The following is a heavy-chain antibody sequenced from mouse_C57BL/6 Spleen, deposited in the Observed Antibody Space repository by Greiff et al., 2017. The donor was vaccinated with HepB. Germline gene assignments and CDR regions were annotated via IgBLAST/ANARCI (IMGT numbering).Heavy chain of an antibody. D-gene: IGHD2-3*01. V-gene: IGHV1-47*01. CDR3: AIIDGYYGYFDV. Sequence: QVTLKVSGAELVKPGASVKMSCKASGYTFTTYPIEWMKQNHGKSLEWIGNFHPYNDDTKYNEKFKGKATLTVEKSSSTVYLELSRLTSDDSAVYYCAIIDGYYGYFDVWGTGTTVTVSS. J-gene: IGHJ1*03. CDR1: GYTFTTYP. CDR2: FHPYNDDT.